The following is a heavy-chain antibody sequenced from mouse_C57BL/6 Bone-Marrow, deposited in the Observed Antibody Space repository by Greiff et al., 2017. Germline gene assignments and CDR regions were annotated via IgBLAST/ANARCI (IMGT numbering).Heavy chain of an antibody. V-gene: IGHV1-39*01. CDR2: INPNDGTT. Sequence: EVKLVESGPELVKPGASVKISCKASGYSFTDYNMNWVKQSNGKSLEWIGVINPNDGTTSYNQKFKGKATLTVDKSSSTAYMQLNSLTSDDSAVYYCARGGQLGYYYAMDYWGQGTSVTVSS. CDR3: ARGGQLGYYYAMDY. J-gene: IGHJ4*01. D-gene: IGHD4-1*02. CDR1: GYSFTDYN.